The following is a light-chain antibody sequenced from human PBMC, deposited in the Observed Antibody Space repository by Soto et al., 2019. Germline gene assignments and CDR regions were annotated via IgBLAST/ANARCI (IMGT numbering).Light chain of an antibody. CDR2: DVS. CDR3: SSYADNYVA. CDR1: SSDVGGYNY. Sequence: QSVLTQPRSVSGSPGQSVTISCTGTSSDVGGYNYVSWYQQHPGKAPKLMIYDVSKRPSGVPDRFSGSKSGDTASLTISGLQAEDEADYHCSSYADNYVAFGGGTKLTVL. J-gene: IGLJ3*02. V-gene: IGLV2-11*01.